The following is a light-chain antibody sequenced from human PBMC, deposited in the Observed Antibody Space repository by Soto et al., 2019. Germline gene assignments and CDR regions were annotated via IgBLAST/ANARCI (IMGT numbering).Light chain of an antibody. CDR3: GSWDSSLSAYV. CDR2: DDN. Sequence: QSVLTQPPVVSAAPGQKVTISCSGSSSNIGGNSVSWYQQLPGTAPKLLIYDDNKRPSGIPDRFSGSKSGTSATLGITGFQTGDEADYYCGSWDSSLSAYVLGNGTKVTV. J-gene: IGLJ1*01. V-gene: IGLV1-51*01. CDR1: SSNIGGNS.